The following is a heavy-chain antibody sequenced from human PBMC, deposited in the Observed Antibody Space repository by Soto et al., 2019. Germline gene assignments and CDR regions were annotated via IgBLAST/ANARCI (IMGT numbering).Heavy chain of an antibody. J-gene: IGHJ6*02. D-gene: IGHD2-15*01. CDR2: IIPIFGTA. V-gene: IGHV1-69*13. Sequence: ASVKVSCKASGGTFSSYAISWVRQAPGQGLEWMGGIIPIFGTANYAQKFQGRVTITADESTSTAYMELSSLRSEDTAVYYCARGYFQGYCSGGSCYPKHYYYGMDVRGQGTTVTV. CDR1: GGTFSSYA. CDR3: ARGYFQGYCSGGSCYPKHYYYGMDV.